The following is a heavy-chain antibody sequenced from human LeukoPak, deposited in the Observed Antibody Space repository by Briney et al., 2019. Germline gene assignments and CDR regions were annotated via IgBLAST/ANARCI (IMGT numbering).Heavy chain of an antibody. CDR1: GGSISSYY. CDR2: IYYSGST. D-gene: IGHD3-16*01. CDR3: ARDQSGGVFDY. Sequence: KPSETLSLTCTVSGGSISSYYWSWIRQPPGKGLEWIGYIYYSGSTNYNPSLKSRVTISVDTSKNQFSLKLSSVTAADTAVYYCARDQSGGVFDYWGQGTLVTVSS. J-gene: IGHJ4*02. V-gene: IGHV4-59*01.